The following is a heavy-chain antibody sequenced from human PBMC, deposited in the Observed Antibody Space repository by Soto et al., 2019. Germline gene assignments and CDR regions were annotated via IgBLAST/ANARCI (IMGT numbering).Heavy chain of an antibody. V-gene: IGHV3-49*05. CDR2: IRSKAYGGTT. CDR3: TRDQGGYDDYYFDY. Sequence: EVQLVESGGGLVKPGRSLRLSCTASGFTFGDYAMSRFRQAPGKGLEWGGFIRSKAYGGTTEYAASVKGRFTISRDDSKSIAYLQMNSLKTEDTAVYYCTRDQGGYDDYYFDYWGQGTLVTVSS. D-gene: IGHD5-12*01. J-gene: IGHJ4*02. CDR1: GFTFGDYA.